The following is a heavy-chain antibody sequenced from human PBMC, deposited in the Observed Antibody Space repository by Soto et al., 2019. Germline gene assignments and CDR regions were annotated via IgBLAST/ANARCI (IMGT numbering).Heavy chain of an antibody. CDR3: ARDLLTSYYYDSSGYYHFDY. D-gene: IGHD3-22*01. V-gene: IGHV1-18*01. Sequence: AASVKVSCKASGYTFTSYGISWVRQAPGQGLEWMGWISAYNGNTNYAQKLQGRVTMTTDTSTSTAYMELRSLRSDDTAVYYCARDLLTSYYYDSSGYYHFDYWGQGTLVTVSS. J-gene: IGHJ4*02. CDR2: ISAYNGNT. CDR1: GYTFTSYG.